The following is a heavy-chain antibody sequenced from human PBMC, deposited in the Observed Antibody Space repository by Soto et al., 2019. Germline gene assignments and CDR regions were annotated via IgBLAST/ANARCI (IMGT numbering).Heavy chain of an antibody. D-gene: IGHD5-18*01. CDR1: GFTFSNYA. CDR2: ISGSGVST. CDR3: AKEERGYNKLPDY. Sequence: GGSLRLSCAASGFTFSNYAMSWVRQAPGKGLEWVSAISGSGVSTYYADSVKGRSTISRDNSMNTLYLQMNSLRAEDTAVYYCAKEERGYNKLPDYWGQGTLVTVSS. V-gene: IGHV3-23*01. J-gene: IGHJ4*02.